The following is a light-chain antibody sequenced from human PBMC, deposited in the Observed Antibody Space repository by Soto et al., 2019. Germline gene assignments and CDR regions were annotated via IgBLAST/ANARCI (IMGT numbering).Light chain of an antibody. CDR2: GAS. J-gene: IGKJ4*01. CDR3: QQYGFSPRLT. Sequence: DIVLTQSPGTLSLSPGERATLSCRASQSVTSNFLAWYQQKPAQAPRLLIYGASSRATGIPDRFSGSGSGTDFTLTISRLEPEDFAVYCCQQYGFSPRLTFGGGTKVEIK. V-gene: IGKV3-20*01. CDR1: QSVTSNF.